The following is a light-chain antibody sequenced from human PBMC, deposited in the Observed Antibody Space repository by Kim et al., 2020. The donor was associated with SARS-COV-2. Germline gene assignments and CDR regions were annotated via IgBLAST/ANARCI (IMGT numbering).Light chain of an antibody. V-gene: IGKV3-11*01. CDR3: QQRSNWPRT. CDR2: DAS. Sequence: DIVLTQSPATLSLSPGERATLSCRACQSVSSYLAWYQQKPGQAPRLLIYDASNRATGIPARFSGSGSGTDFTLTISSLEPEDFAVYYCQQRSNWPRTFGRGTEVDI. J-gene: IGKJ1*01. CDR1: QSVSSY.